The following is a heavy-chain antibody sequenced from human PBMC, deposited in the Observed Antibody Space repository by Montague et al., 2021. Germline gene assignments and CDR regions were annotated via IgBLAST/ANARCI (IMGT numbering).Heavy chain of an antibody. V-gene: IGHV4-39*01. J-gene: IGHJ4*02. CDR1: GGSISSSSYY. D-gene: IGHD5-24*01. Sequence: SETRSLTCTVSGGSISSSSYYWGWIRQPPGKGLEWIGSIYYSGSTYYNPSLKSRVTISVDTSKNQFSLKLSSVTAADTAVYYCASSSRGRWLQPYFDYWGQGTLVTVSS. CDR3: ASSSRGRWLQPYFDY. CDR2: IYYSGST.